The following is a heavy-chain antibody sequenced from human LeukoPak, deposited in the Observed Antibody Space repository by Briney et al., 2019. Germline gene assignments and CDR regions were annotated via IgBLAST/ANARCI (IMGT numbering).Heavy chain of an antibody. CDR2: INPNSGGT. V-gene: IGHV1-2*02. D-gene: IGHD1-26*01. CDR1: GYTFTGYY. Sequence: ASVKVSCKASGYTFTGYYMHWVRQAPGQGLEWMGWINPNSGGTNYAQKFQGRVTMTRDTSISTAYMELSRLRSDDTAVYYCARDGYSGSYAPYNWFDPWGQGTLVTVSS. J-gene: IGHJ5*02. CDR3: ARDGYSGSYAPYNWFDP.